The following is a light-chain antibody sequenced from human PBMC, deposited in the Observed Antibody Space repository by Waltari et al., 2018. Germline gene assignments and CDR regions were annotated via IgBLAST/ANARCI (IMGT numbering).Light chain of an antibody. CDR1: QSVSSN. Sequence: EIVMTQSPATLSVSPGERATLSCRASQSVSSNLAWYQQKPGQAPRLLIYGASTRATGIPARFIGSWSGTEFTLTISSLQSEDFAVYYCQQYNNWLPYTFGQGTKLEIK. CDR3: QQYNNWLPYT. J-gene: IGKJ2*01. V-gene: IGKV3-15*01. CDR2: GAS.